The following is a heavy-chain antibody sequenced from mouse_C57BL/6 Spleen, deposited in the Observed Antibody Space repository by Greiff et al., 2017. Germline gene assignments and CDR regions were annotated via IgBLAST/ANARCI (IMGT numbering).Heavy chain of an antibody. J-gene: IGHJ2*01. CDR2: IDPSDSYT. V-gene: IGHV1-59*01. CDR3: ARVFDC. CDR1: GYTFTSYW. Sequence: VQLQQPGAELVRPGTSVKLSCKASGYTFTSYWMHWVKQRPGQGLEWIGVIDPSDSYTNYNQKFKGKATLTVDTSSSTAYMQLSSLTSEDSAVYYCARVFDCWGQGTTLTVSS.